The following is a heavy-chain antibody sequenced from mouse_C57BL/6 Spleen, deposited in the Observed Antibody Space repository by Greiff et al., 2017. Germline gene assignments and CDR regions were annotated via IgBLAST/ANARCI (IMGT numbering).Heavy chain of an antibody. D-gene: IGHD3-2*02. V-gene: IGHV1-15*01. Sequence: QVQLKESGAELVRPGASVTLSCKASGYTFTDYEMHWVKQTPVHGLEWIGAIDPETGGTAYNQKFKGKAILTADKSSSTAYMELRSLTSEDSAVYYCTRSDSSGYDYAMDYWGQGTSVTVSS. J-gene: IGHJ4*01. CDR1: GYTFTDYE. CDR2: IDPETGGT. CDR3: TRSDSSGYDYAMDY.